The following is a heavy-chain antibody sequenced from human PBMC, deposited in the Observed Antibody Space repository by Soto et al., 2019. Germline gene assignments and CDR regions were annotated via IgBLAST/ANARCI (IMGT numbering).Heavy chain of an antibody. Sequence: SENLSLTCGGSGGSISRSNWWGWGRQPPRKGLDWIGEIYHSGSTNYNPSLKSRVTISVDKSKNQFSLKLSSVTAADTAVYYCARADEFIAAAGTHYYYYMDVWGKGTTVTVSS. V-gene: IGHV4-4*02. D-gene: IGHD6-13*01. CDR2: IYHSGST. CDR1: GGSISRSNW. J-gene: IGHJ6*03. CDR3: ARADEFIAAAGTHYYYYMDV.